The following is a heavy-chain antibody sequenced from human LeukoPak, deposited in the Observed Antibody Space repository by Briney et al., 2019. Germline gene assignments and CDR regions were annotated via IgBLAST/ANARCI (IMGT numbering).Heavy chain of an antibody. J-gene: IGHJ4*02. CDR1: GFTFSSYW. CDR2: IKQDGSEK. Sequence: GGSLRLSCAASGFTFSSYWMGWVRQAPGKGLEWVANIKQDGSEKYYVDSVKGRFTISRDNAKNSLYLQMNSLRAEDTAVYYCARDPYDFWSGHHTYFDYWGQGTLVTVSS. V-gene: IGHV3-7*01. CDR3: ARDPYDFWSGHHTYFDY. D-gene: IGHD3-3*01.